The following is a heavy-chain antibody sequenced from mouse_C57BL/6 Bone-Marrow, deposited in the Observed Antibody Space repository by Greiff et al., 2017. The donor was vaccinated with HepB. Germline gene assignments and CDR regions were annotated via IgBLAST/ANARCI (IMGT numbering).Heavy chain of an antibody. CDR2: IYPRSGNT. Sequence: LEESGAELARPGASVKLSCKASGYTFTSYGISWVKQRTGQGLEWIGEIYPRSGNTYYNEKFKGKATLTEDKSSSTAYMELRSLTSEDSAVYVCARTGIYYDSYYYAMDYWGQGTSVTVSS. J-gene: IGHJ4*01. D-gene: IGHD2-4*01. V-gene: IGHV1-81*01. CDR3: ARTGIYYDSYYYAMDY. CDR1: GYTFTSYG.